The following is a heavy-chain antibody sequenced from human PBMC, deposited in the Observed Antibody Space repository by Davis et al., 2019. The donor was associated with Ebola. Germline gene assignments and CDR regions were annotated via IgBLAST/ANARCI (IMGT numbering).Heavy chain of an antibody. Sequence: PGRSLRPSWRPSASTFSNQNMDWARQPPGRGLGWVSSIYRSVGYNNYTDSVKGRFTISRDNAKNSLYLQMNSLRAEDTAVFYCVRGGQGLQRNDALDIWGQGTMVTVSS. CDR1: ASTFSNQN. J-gene: IGHJ3*02. V-gene: IGHV3-21*01. CDR3: VRGGQGLQRNDALDI. D-gene: IGHD4-11*01. CDR2: IYRSVGYN.